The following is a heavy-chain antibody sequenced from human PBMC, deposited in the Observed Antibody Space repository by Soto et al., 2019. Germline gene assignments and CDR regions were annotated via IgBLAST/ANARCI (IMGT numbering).Heavy chain of an antibody. V-gene: IGHV3-30-3*01. Sequence: QVQLVESGGGVVQPGRSLRLSCAASGFTFSSYAMHWVRQAPGKGLEWVAVISYDGSNKYYAVSVKGRFTISRDNSKNTLYLQMNSLRAEDTAVYYCARQWLATDYWGQGTLVTVSS. CDR2: ISYDGSNK. J-gene: IGHJ4*02. D-gene: IGHD6-19*01. CDR3: ARQWLATDY. CDR1: GFTFSSYA.